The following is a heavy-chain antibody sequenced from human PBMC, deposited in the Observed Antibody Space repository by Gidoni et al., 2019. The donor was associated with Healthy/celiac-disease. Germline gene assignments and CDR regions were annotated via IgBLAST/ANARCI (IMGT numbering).Heavy chain of an antibody. D-gene: IGHD5-12*01. CDR3: ARLGRSGYDYGDFDY. Sequence: SPSFQGHVTISADKSISTAYLQWSSLKASDTAMYYCARLGRSGYDYGDFDYWGQGTLVTVSS. V-gene: IGHV5-10-1*01. J-gene: IGHJ4*02.